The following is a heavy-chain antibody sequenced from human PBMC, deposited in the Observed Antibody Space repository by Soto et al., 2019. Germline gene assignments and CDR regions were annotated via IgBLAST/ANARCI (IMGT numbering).Heavy chain of an antibody. CDR1: GYSFTSYW. D-gene: IGHD3-10*01. CDR2: IYPGDSDT. J-gene: IGHJ6*02. V-gene: IGHV5-51*01. CDR3: ARFVTMVRGVIFHHYYGMDV. Sequence: RGESLKISCKGSGYSFTSYWIGWVRQMPGKGLEWMGIIYPGDSDTRYSPSFQGQVTISADKSISTAYLQWSSLKASDTAMYYCARFVTMVRGVIFHHYYGMDVWGQGTTVTV.